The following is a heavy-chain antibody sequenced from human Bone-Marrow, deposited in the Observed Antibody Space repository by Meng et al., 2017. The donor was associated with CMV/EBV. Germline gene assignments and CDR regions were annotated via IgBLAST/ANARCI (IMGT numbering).Heavy chain of an antibody. Sequence: QVRLFESGTEVAKPGASVKVSCKASGYTFTDYYMHGVRQAPGQGLGWMGWINPNSGGTSYAQKFQGRVTMTRDTSINTAYMELTSLTPDDTAVYYCAARGYNYGQNFEYWGQGTLVTVSS. J-gene: IGHJ4*02. V-gene: IGHV1-2*02. CDR3: AARGYNYGQNFEY. CDR1: GYTFTDYY. CDR2: INPNSGGT. D-gene: IGHD5-18*01.